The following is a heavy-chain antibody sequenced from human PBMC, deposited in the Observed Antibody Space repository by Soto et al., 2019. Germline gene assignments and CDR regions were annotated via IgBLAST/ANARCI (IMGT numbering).Heavy chain of an antibody. CDR2: INHSGST. CDR1: GGSFSGYY. J-gene: IGHJ4*02. Sequence: ETLSLTCAVYGGSFSGYYWSWIRQPPGKGLEWIGEINHSGSTNYNPSLKSRVTISVDTSKNQFSLKLSSVTAADTAVYYCARGLGADSSSWYFDYWGQGTLVTVSS. V-gene: IGHV4-34*01. CDR3: ARGLGADSSSWYFDY. D-gene: IGHD6-13*01.